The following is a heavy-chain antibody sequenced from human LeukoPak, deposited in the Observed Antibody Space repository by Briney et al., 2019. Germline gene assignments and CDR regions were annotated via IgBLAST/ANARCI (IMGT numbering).Heavy chain of an antibody. Sequence: GGSLRLSCAASGFTFSTYAMSWVRQAPGEGLEWVSAISASGGSTYYADSVKGRFTISRDNSKNTLYLQMNSLRAEDTAVYYCARGRSGSYPPGMYWGQGTLVTVSS. D-gene: IGHD1-26*01. J-gene: IGHJ4*02. V-gene: IGHV3-23*01. CDR2: ISASGGST. CDR1: GFTFSTYA. CDR3: ARGRSGSYPPGMY.